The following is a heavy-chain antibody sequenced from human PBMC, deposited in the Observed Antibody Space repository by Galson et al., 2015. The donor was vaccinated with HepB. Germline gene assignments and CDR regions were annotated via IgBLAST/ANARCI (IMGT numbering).Heavy chain of an antibody. CDR1: GFTFDDYA. CDR3: VRGTTAPDY. Sequence: SLRLSCAASGFTFDDYAMHWVRQAPGKGLEWVSGISWNGNNIDYADSVKGRFTVSRDSSTNTLYLQMNGLRADDTAIYYCVRGTTAPDYWGQGTLVTVSS. D-gene: IGHD2-21*02. CDR2: ISWNGNNI. J-gene: IGHJ4*02. V-gene: IGHV3-9*01.